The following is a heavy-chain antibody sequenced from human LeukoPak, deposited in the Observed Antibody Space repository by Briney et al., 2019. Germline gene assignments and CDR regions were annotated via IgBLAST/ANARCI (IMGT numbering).Heavy chain of an antibody. J-gene: IGHJ4*02. CDR2: ISSSSSYI. D-gene: IGHD5-24*01. Sequence: PGGSLRLSCAASGFTFSSYSMNWVRQAPGKGLEWVSSISSSSSYIYYADSVKGRFTISRDNAKNSLYLQMNSLTAENTAVYYSARGRLATGVVDYWGQGTLVTISS. CDR3: ARGRLATGVVDY. V-gene: IGHV3-21*01. CDR1: GFTFSSYS.